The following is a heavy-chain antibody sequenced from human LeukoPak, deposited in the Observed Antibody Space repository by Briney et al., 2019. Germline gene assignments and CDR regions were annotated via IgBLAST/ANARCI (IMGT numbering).Heavy chain of an antibody. CDR2: MNPNSGNT. Sequence: ASVKASCKASGYTFTSYDINWVRQATGQGLEWMGWMNPNSGNTGYAQKFQGRVTITRNTSISTAYMELSSLRSEDTAVYYCARATYSSSYWFDPWGQGTLVTVSS. J-gene: IGHJ5*02. V-gene: IGHV1-8*03. D-gene: IGHD6-6*01. CDR3: ARATYSSSYWFDP. CDR1: GYTFTSYD.